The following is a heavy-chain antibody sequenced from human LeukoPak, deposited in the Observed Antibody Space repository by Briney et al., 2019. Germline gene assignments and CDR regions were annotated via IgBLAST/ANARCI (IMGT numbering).Heavy chain of an antibody. J-gene: IGHJ4*02. CDR3: ARGRSFNYYDNIAHYPY. V-gene: IGHV3-13*01. CDR2: IGTVGDT. CDR1: GFTFSSYD. Sequence: PGGSLRLSCAASGFTFSSYDFHWIRQAPGYGLEWVSGIGTVGDTYYLGSVKGRFTISRENAKNSLYLQMNSLRAGDTAVYYCARGRSFNYYDNIAHYPYWGQGTLVTVSS. D-gene: IGHD3-22*01.